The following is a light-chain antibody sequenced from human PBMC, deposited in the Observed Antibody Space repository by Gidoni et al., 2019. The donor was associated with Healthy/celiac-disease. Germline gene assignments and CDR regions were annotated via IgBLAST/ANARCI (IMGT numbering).Light chain of an antibody. J-gene: IGKJ5*01. V-gene: IGKV2-28*01. CDR1: QSLLHSNGYNY. CDR2: LGS. CDR3: MQALQTIT. Sequence: DIVMTQSPLSLPVTPGEPASISCRSSQSLLHSNGYNYLDWYLQKPGQSPQLLIYLGSNRASGVPDRFSGSGSGTDFTPKISRVEAEDVGVYYCMQALQTITFXQXTRLEIK.